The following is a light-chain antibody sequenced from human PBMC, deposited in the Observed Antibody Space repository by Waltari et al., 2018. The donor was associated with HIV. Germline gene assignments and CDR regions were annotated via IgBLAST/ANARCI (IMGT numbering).Light chain of an antibody. CDR1: QSVLYSSNNKDY. CDR2: WAS. J-gene: IGKJ2*03. Sequence: DIVMTQSPDSLAVSLGERATINCKSSQSVLYSSNNKDYLAWYQQKPGQPPKLLIYWASTRESGVPDRFRGSGSGTEFTLTISSLQAEDVAVYYCQQYYSTQYSFGQGTKLEIK. V-gene: IGKV4-1*01. CDR3: QQYYSTQYS.